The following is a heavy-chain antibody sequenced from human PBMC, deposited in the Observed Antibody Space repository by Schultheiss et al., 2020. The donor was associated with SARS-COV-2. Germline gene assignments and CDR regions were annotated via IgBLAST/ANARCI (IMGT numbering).Heavy chain of an antibody. D-gene: IGHD3-9*01. V-gene: IGHV1-46*01. CDR2: INPSGGST. J-gene: IGHJ4*02. CDR3: ARDVYYYDILTGYSPPFDY. CDR1: GYTFTSYY. Sequence: ASVKVSCKASGYTFTSYYMHWVRQAPGQGLEWMGIINPSGGSTSYAQKFQGRVTMTRDTSTSTAYMELRSLRSDDTAVYYCARDVYYYDILTGYSPPFDYWGQGTLVTVSS.